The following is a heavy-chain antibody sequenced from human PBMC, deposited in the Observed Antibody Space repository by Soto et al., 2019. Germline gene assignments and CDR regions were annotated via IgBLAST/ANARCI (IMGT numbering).Heavy chain of an antibody. CDR3: AREKRGYSYADGFDY. V-gene: IGHV4-34*01. CDR1: GGSFSGYY. Sequence: PWETLSLTCAVYGGSFSGYYWSWIRQPPGKGLEWIGELNHSGSTNYNPSLKSRVTISVDTSKNQFALTLSSVTAADTAVYYCAREKRGYSYADGFDYWGQGTLVTVSS. J-gene: IGHJ4*02. CDR2: LNHSGST. D-gene: IGHD5-18*01.